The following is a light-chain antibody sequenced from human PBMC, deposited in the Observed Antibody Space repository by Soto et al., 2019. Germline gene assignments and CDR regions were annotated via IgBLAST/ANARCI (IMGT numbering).Light chain of an antibody. V-gene: IGLV1-40*01. J-gene: IGLJ1*01. CDR2: GNN. Sequence: QSVLTQPPSVSGAQGQRVTISCTGSSSNIGAGYDVHWYQQLPGTAPKLLIYGNNNRPSGVPDRFSGSKSGTSASLAITGLQAEDEADYYCQSYDSSLSGYVFGSGTKVTVL. CDR1: SSNIGAGYD. CDR3: QSYDSSLSGYV.